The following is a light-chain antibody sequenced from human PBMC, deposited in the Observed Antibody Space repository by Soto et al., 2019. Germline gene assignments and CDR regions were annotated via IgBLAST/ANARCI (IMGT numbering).Light chain of an antibody. J-gene: IGLJ1*01. CDR3: QSYDSSLNGYV. V-gene: IGLV1-40*01. CDR2: GNS. CDR1: SSNIGAGYD. Sequence: QAVVTQPPSVSGAPGQRVTISCTGSSSNIGAGYDVHWYQQLPGTAPKLLIYGNSNRPSGVPDRFSGSKSGTSASLAITGLQAEDEADYYCQSYDSSLNGYVVGTGTKLTVL.